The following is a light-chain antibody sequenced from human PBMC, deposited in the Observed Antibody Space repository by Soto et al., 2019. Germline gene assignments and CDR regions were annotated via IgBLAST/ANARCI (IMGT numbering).Light chain of an antibody. J-gene: IGKJ1*01. Sequence: DIQMTQSPSSLPASVGDRVTITCRASQSISSYLNWYQQKPGKAPKLLIFAASNLQSGVPSRFSGSGSGTDFTLTISRLQPEDFATYYCLQLYNFSWTFGQGTKVDI. CDR2: AAS. CDR1: QSISSY. CDR3: LQLYNFSWT. V-gene: IGKV1-39*01.